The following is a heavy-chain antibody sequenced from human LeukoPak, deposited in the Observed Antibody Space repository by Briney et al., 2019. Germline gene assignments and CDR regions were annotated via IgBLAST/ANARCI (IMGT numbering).Heavy chain of an antibody. CDR1: GYTFTSYD. CDR2: MNPNSGNT. V-gene: IGHV1-8*01. D-gene: IGHD3-10*01. CDR3: AYPGYYYYGMDV. J-gene: IGHJ6*02. Sequence: ASVKVSCKASGYTFTSYDINWVRQAPGQGLEWMGWMNPNSGNTGYAQKFQGRVTMTRNTSISTAYMELSSLRSEDTAVYYCAYPGYYYYGMDVWGQGTTVTVSS.